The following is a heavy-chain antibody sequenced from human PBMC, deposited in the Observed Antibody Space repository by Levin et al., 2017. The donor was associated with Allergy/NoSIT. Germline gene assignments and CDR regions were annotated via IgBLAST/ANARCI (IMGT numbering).Heavy chain of an antibody. CDR2: IKSKTDGGTT. V-gene: IGHV3-15*01. CDR3: TTGGSYYSHTENFDY. Sequence: GESLKISCAASGFRFSNAWMSWVRQAPGKGLEWVGRIKSKTDGGTTDYAAPVKGRFTISRDDSKNTLYLQMNSLKTEDTAVYYCTTGGSYYSHTENFDYWGQGTLVTVSS. CDR1: GFRFSNAW. D-gene: IGHD1-26*01. J-gene: IGHJ4*02.